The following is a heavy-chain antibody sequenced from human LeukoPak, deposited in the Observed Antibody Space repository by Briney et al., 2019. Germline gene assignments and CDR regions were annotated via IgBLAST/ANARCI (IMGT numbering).Heavy chain of an antibody. V-gene: IGHV3-74*01. CDR2: INSDGSST. J-gene: IGHJ4*02. Sequence: GGSLRLSCAASGFTFSSYWMHWVREAPGKGLVWVSRINSDGSSTSYADSVKGRFTISRDNAKNTLYLQMNSLRAEDTAVYYCARDRTFIAAAVYFDYWGQGTLVTVSS. CDR3: ARDRTFIAAAVYFDY. CDR1: GFTFSSYW. D-gene: IGHD6-13*01.